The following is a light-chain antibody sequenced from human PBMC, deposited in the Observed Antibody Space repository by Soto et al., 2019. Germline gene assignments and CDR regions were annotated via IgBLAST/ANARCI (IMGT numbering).Light chain of an antibody. CDR1: DIGSKR. J-gene: IGLJ1*01. CDR2: YDN. V-gene: IGLV3-21*04. CDR3: QMWADNSDPPYV. Sequence: SYELTQPPSVSVAPGKTARITCGGNDIGSKRVHWYQQKPGQAPVLVIFYDNDRPSGISERFSGANSGNTATLTISRVEARDEADYYCQMWADNSDPPYVFGGGTKLTVL.